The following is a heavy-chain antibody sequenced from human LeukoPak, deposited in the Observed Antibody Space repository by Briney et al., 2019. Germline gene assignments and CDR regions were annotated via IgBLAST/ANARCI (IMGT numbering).Heavy chain of an antibody. D-gene: IGHD2-2*01. V-gene: IGHV3-74*01. CDR1: GNYW. Sequence: GGSLRLSCAASGNYWMHWVRQVPGKGLVWVSHINSDGSWTSYADSVKGRFTISRDNSKNTLYLQMNSLRVEDTAVYYCARDLACSSTSCYGAFDYWGQGTLVTVSS. J-gene: IGHJ4*02. CDR2: INSDGSWT. CDR3: ARDLACSSTSCYGAFDY.